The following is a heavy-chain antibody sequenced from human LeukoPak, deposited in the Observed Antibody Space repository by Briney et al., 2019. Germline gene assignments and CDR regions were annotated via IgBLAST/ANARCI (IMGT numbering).Heavy chain of an antibody. CDR1: GGTFSSYA. V-gene: IGHV1-69*05. Sequence: SVKVSCKASGGTFSSYAISWVRQAPGQGLEWMERIIPIFGTANYAQKFQGRVTITTDESTSTAYMELSSLRSEDTAVYYCARDGPYYYDSSGFDYWGQGTLVTVS. J-gene: IGHJ4*02. D-gene: IGHD3-22*01. CDR3: ARDGPYYYDSSGFDY. CDR2: IIPIFGTA.